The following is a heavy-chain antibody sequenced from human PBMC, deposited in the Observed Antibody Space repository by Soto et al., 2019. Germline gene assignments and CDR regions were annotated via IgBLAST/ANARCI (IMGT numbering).Heavy chain of an antibody. CDR2: IFYNGNT. Sequence: PSETLSLTCTVSGGSISTNNYYWSWVRQPPGKGLDWIGYIFYNGNTYYNPSLKSRLTMSVDTSKNQFSLKLTSVTAADTAVYFCARAHDKSGYYSPSGYYFDSWGQGTLVTVSS. J-gene: IGHJ4*02. CDR1: GGSISTNNYY. CDR3: ARAHDKSGYYSPSGYYFDS. D-gene: IGHD3-22*01. V-gene: IGHV4-30-4*01.